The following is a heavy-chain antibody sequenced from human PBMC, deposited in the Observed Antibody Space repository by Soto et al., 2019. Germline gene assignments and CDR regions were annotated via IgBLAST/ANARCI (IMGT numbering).Heavy chain of an antibody. CDR2: ITSDGSGT. V-gene: IGHV3-74*01. CDR3: VRHFDK. CDR1: GFTFNTYW. J-gene: IGHJ4*02. Sequence: GGSLRLSCAASGFTFNTYWMHWVRRPPGKGLVWVARITSDGSGTTYADSVKGRFTISRDNAKNTLYLQMNSLRADDTAVYYCVRHFDKWGQGTLVTVSS.